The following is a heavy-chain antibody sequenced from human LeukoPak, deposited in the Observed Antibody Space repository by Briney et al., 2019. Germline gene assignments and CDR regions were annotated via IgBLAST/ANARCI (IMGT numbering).Heavy chain of an antibody. CDR3: ARRAGYNYYFGY. J-gene: IGHJ4*02. CDR2: ISASSSYI. CDR1: GFTFSGYS. V-gene: IGHV3-21*01. D-gene: IGHD5-24*01. Sequence: GGSLRLSCAASGFTFSGYSMNWVRQAPGKGLEWVSSISASSSYIYYADSVKGRFTISRDNAKNSLYLQMNSLRAEDTAVYYCARRAGYNYYFGYWGQGALVTVSS.